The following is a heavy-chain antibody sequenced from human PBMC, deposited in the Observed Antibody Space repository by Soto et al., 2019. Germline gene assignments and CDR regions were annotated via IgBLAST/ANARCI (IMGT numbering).Heavy chain of an antibody. J-gene: IGHJ4*02. V-gene: IGHV4-59*12. CDR1: GGSISSYY. CDR2: IYYSGST. Sequence: SETLSLTCTVSGGSISSYYWSWIRQPPGKGLEWIGYIYYSGSTNYNPSLKSRVTISVDTSKNQFSLRLSSVTAADTAVYYCARGYITMVRGVYKFDYWGQGTLVTVSS. D-gene: IGHD3-10*01. CDR3: ARGYITMVRGVYKFDY.